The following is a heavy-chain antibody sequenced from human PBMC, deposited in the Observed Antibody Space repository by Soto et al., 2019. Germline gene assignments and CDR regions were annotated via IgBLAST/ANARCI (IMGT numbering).Heavy chain of an antibody. J-gene: IGHJ4*02. V-gene: IGHV3-15*01. CDR1: DFAFNGAW. CDR3: TTDGHFDY. Sequence: EVQLVESGGGLVKPGGSLRLSCAASDFAFNGAWMSWVRQAPGKGLEWVGRIKSKTDGETTDYAAPMKGRFTISRDDSRNTLFLQMNSLKTEDTAVYYCTTDGHFDYWGQGTLVTVSS. CDR2: IKSKTDGETT.